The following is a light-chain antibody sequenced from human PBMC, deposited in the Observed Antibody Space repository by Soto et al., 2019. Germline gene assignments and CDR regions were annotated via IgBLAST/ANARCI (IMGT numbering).Light chain of an antibody. Sequence: DIEMTPSPSSLSASVGDRVTITCRASQSIGSYLNWYQQKPGKAPMLLMYASSSLQSGDHSRFSGNGSGTDCTLTISILQQEDFATYYCQQTFIRTFTFGPGTNVHI. CDR1: QSIGSY. J-gene: IGKJ3*01. CDR3: QQTFIRTFT. CDR2: ASS. V-gene: IGKV1-39*01.